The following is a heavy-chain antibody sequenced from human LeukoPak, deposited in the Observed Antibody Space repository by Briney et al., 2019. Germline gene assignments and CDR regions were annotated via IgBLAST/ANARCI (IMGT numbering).Heavy chain of an antibody. Sequence: ASVTVSCKASVYTFTNYGISWVRPAPGQGLAWMGWISVYNGNTNYAQKLQGRVTMTTDTSTSTAYMELRSLRSDDTAVYYCARDLHHSGSYYGDWGQGTLVTVSS. CDR3: ARDLHHSGSYYGD. D-gene: IGHD1-26*01. J-gene: IGHJ4*02. CDR2: ISVYNGNT. V-gene: IGHV1-18*01. CDR1: VYTFTNYG.